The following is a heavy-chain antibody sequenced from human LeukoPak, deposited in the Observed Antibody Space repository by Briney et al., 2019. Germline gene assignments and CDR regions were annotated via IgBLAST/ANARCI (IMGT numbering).Heavy chain of an antibody. J-gene: IGHJ4*02. CDR1: GFTFSQYW. CDR3: ARDRENKANEY. V-gene: IGHV3-7*01. Sequence: GRSLRLSCAASGFTFSQYWMGWVSQAPGKGLDWVANIKEDGSEKYYVDFVKGRFTISRDNTKHSLYLEMTSLRAEDMAVYFCARDRENKANEYWGQGTLVTVSS. CDR2: IKEDGSEK. D-gene: IGHD5-24*01.